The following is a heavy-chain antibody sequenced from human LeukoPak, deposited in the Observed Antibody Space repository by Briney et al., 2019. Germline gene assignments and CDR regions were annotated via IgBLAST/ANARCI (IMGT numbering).Heavy chain of an antibody. CDR1: GYTFTGYY. CDR2: INPNSGGT. CDR3: ARGNRYSSGWYGYDY. Sequence: VKVSCKASGYTFTGYYMHWVRQAPGQGVEWMGWINPNSGGTNYAQKLQGRVTMTTDTSTSTAYMELRSLRSDDTAVYYCARGNRYSSGWYGYDYWGQGTLVTVSS. D-gene: IGHD6-19*01. J-gene: IGHJ4*02. V-gene: IGHV1-2*02.